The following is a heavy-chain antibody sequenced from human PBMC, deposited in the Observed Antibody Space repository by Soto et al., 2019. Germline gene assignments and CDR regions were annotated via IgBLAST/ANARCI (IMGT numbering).Heavy chain of an antibody. J-gene: IGHJ6*02. CDR2: ISYDGSNN. V-gene: IGHV3-30*18. CDR1: GFTFSSYG. Sequence: GESLRLSCAASGFTFSSYGMHWVRQAPGRGLEWVAVISYDGSNNYYADSVKGRFTISRDNSKNTLYLQMNSLRAEDTAVYYCAKEARTPAAIGEYYHYYGMDVWGQGTTVTVSS. CDR3: AKEARTPAAIGEYYHYYGMDV. D-gene: IGHD2-2*02.